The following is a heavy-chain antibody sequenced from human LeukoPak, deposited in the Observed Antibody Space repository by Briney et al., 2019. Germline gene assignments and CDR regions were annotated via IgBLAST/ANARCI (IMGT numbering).Heavy chain of an antibody. CDR2: ISAYNGNT. V-gene: IGHV1-18*01. Sequence: ASVTVSYKASGYTFTSYGISWVRQAPGQGREWMGWISAYNGNTNYTQKPQGRVTMTTDTSTSTAYLELRSLRSDDTGVYYCARARYRPGIEVAGGGWFDLWGQGTLVTVSS. CDR1: GYTFTSYG. D-gene: IGHD6-19*01. CDR3: ARARYRPGIEVAGGGWFDL. J-gene: IGHJ5*02.